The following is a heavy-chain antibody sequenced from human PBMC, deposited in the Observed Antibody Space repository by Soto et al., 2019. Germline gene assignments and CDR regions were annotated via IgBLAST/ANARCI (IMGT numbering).Heavy chain of an antibody. CDR1: GGSISSSSYY. J-gene: IGHJ1*01. CDR3: ARQGDGYYYDSSGYLLGYFQH. Sequence: QLQLQESGPGLVKPSETLSLTCTVSGGSISSSSYYWGWIRQPPGKGLEWIGSIYYSGSTYYNPSLKSRVTISVDTSKNQFSLKLSSVTAADTAVYYCARQGDGYYYDSSGYLLGYFQHWGQGTLVTVSS. D-gene: IGHD3-22*01. CDR2: IYYSGST. V-gene: IGHV4-39*01.